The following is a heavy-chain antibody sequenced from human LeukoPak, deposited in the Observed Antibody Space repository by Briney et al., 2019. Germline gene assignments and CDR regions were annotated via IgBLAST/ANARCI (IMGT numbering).Heavy chain of an antibody. CDR2: ISYDGSNK. CDR3: ARDSGFSGTQRGEY. CDR1: GFTFNNYA. Sequence: GGSLRLSCVVSGFTFNNYAMHWVRQAPGKGLQWVAVISYDGSNKYYADSVKGRFTISRDNSKNTLYLQMNSLRAEDTAVYYCARDSGFSGTQRGEYWGQGTLVTVSS. J-gene: IGHJ4*02. D-gene: IGHD3/OR15-3a*01. V-gene: IGHV3-30*04.